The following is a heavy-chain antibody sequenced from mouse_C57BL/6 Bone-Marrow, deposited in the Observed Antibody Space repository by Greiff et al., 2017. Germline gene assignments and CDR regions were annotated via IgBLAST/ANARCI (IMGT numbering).Heavy chain of an antibody. V-gene: IGHV5-4*01. D-gene: IGHD3-1*01. CDR2: ISDGGSYT. J-gene: IGHJ2*01. CDR3: ARDRDCDVGYFDY. CDR1: GFTFSSYA. Sequence: EVHLVASGGGLVKPGGSLKLSCAASGFTFSSYAMSWVRQTPEKRLEWVATISDGGSYTYYPDNVNGRFTISRDNAKDNLYLQMSHLKSEDTAMCNCARDRDCDVGYFDYWGQGTTLTVSS.